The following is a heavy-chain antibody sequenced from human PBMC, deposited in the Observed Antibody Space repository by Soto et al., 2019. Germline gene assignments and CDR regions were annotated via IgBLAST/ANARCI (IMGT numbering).Heavy chain of an antibody. J-gene: IGHJ6*02. V-gene: IGHV5-10-1*01. D-gene: IGHD3-3*01. CDR1: GYTFTDYW. CDR2: IDPSDSYT. Sequence: PGASLMISWKGSGYTFTDYWINWVRQMPGKGLEWVGRIDPSDSYTEYSPSFQGHVTISADKAISTAHLEWSSLEASDTAMYYWARARRITICGVVGFEMDVWGQGTTVTVSS. CDR3: ARARRITICGVVGFEMDV.